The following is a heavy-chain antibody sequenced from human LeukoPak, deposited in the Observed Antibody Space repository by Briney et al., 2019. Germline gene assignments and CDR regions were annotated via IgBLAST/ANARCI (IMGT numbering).Heavy chain of an antibody. D-gene: IGHD2-15*01. CDR3: AVDIVVVVAATPDFDY. V-gene: IGHV3-48*04. Sequence: PGGSLRLSCAASGFTFSSYSMNWVRQAPGKGLEWVSYISSSSSTIYYADSVKGRFTISRDNAKNSLYLQMNSLRAEDTAVYYCAVDIVVVVAATPDFDYWGQGTLVTVSS. J-gene: IGHJ4*02. CDR2: ISSSSSTI. CDR1: GFTFSSYS.